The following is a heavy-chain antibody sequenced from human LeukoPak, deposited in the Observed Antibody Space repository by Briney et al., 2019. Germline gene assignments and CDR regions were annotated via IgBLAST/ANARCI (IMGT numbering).Heavy chain of an antibody. CDR3: AREYDGFEADY. CDR1: GFTFSSDW. J-gene: IGHJ4*02. D-gene: IGHD2-8*01. Sequence: GGSLRLSCAASGFTFSSDWMSWVRQAPGKGLEWVASIKQDGSETRYVDSVKGRFIIFRDNTKSSLYLQMNSLRAEDTAVYYCAREYDGFEADYWGQGTLVTVSS. CDR2: IKQDGSET. V-gene: IGHV3-7*01.